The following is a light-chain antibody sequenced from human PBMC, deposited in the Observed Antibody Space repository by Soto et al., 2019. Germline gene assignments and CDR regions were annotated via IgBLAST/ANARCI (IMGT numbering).Light chain of an antibody. Sequence: DIQMTQSPSSLSASVGDRVTITCRASQSISSYLNWYQQKPGKAPKLRIYAASSLQTGVPSRFSGSGSVPHFTLTISSLQPEDFATYYCQQSYSTWTFGQGTKVEIK. CDR3: QQSYSTWT. J-gene: IGKJ1*01. V-gene: IGKV1-39*01. CDR1: QSISSY. CDR2: AAS.